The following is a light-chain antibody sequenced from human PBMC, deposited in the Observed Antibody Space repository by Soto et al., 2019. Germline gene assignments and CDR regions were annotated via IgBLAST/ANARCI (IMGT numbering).Light chain of an antibody. Sequence: DIQMTQSPSTLSASVGDRATFTCRASQSISSWLAWYQQKPGKAPTLLIYDASSLERGVPSRFSGSGSGTEFTLTISSLQPDDFATYYCQQYNSDPFTFGPGTKVDIK. CDR2: DAS. V-gene: IGKV1-5*01. CDR3: QQYNSDPFT. J-gene: IGKJ3*01. CDR1: QSISSW.